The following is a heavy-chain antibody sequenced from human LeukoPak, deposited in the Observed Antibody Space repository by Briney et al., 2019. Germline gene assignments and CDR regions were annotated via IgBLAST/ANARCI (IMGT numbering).Heavy chain of an antibody. J-gene: IGHJ3*02. D-gene: IGHD3-10*01. CDR1: GFIFSDYY. Sequence: GGSLRLSCAASGFIFSDYYMSWIRQAPGKGLEWVSYISTSGSTIHYAHSVKGRFTISRDNAKNSLYLQMNSLRAEDTAVYYCATAAGGYYGGLGAFDIRGQGTMVTVSS. CDR2: ISTSGSTI. V-gene: IGHV3-11*01. CDR3: ATAAGGYYGGLGAFDI.